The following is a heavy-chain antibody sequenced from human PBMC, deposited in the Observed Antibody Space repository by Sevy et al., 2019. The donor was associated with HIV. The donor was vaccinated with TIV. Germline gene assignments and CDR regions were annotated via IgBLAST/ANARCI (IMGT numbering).Heavy chain of an antibody. CDR2: IYYSGST. Sequence: SETLSLTCTVSGGSISSYYWSWIRQSPGKGLEWIGYIYYSGSTNYNPSLKSRVTISVDTSKNQFSLKLSSVTAADTAVYYCARAGQQLVKGFDYWGQGTLVTVSS. J-gene: IGHJ4*02. CDR1: GGSISSYY. D-gene: IGHD6-13*01. V-gene: IGHV4-59*01. CDR3: ARAGQQLVKGFDY.